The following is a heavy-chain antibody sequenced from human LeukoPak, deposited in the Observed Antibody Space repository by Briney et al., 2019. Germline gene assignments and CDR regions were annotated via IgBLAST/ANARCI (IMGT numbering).Heavy chain of an antibody. J-gene: IGHJ5*02. D-gene: IGHD1-1*01. CDR3: ARSAGTWFDP. Sequence: EVQLVESGGGLVQSGGSLRLSCAASGFTFSSYEMNWVRQAPGQGLEWVSYINSSGSTKYYPDSVKGRFTISRDNAKNSLYLQMNSLRVEDTAVYYCARSAGTWFDPWGQGTLVTVSS. CDR2: INSSGSTK. V-gene: IGHV3-48*03. CDR1: GFTFSSYE.